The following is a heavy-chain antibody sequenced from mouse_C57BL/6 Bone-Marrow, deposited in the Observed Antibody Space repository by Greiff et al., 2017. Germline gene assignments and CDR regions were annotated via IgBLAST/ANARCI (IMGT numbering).Heavy chain of an antibody. CDR2: INPGSGGT. Sequence: VQLQQSGAELVRPGTSVKVSCKASGYAFTNYLIEWVKQRPGQGLEWIGVINPGSGGTNYNEKFKGKATLTADKSSSTAYMQRSSLTSEDSAVYFCARDGNYVGFAYWGQGTLVTVSA. V-gene: IGHV1-54*01. D-gene: IGHD2-1*01. CDR1: GYAFTNYL. J-gene: IGHJ3*01. CDR3: ARDGNYVGFAY.